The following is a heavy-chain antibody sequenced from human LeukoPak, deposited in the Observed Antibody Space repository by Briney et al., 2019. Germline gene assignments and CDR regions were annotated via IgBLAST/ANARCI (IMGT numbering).Heavy chain of an antibody. Sequence: TSSETLSLTCGVSGRSIDITNYWSWVRQAPGKGLEWIGEISHSGTTNYNPSLRSRVTMFLDRANNQFSLSLTSVTAADSAVYYCTRENRPFCPFAYWGQGVLVTVSS. J-gene: IGHJ4*02. CDR3: TRENRPFCPFAY. CDR1: GRSIDITNY. D-gene: IGHD2/OR15-2a*01. V-gene: IGHV4-4*02. CDR2: ISHSGTT.